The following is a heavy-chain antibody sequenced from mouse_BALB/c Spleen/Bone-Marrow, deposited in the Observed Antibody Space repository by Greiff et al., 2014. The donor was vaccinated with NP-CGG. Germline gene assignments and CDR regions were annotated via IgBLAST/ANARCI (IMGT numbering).Heavy chain of an antibody. CDR1: GFNIKDTY. CDR2: IDPANGNT. Sequence: VQLQQSGAELVKPGASVKLSCTASGFNIKDTYMHWVKQRPEQGLEWIGRIDPANGNTNYDPKFKGKATLTADTSSNTAYLQHISLTSEDTSAYYCSRGGSRYGWYFDVWGAGTTVTVSS. V-gene: IGHV14-3*02. D-gene: IGHD1-1*01. CDR3: SRGGSRYGWYFDV. J-gene: IGHJ1*01.